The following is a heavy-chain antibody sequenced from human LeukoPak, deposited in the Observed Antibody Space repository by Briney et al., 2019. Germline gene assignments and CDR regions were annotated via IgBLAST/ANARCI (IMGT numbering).Heavy chain of an antibody. CDR2: VRYDGSNG. Sequence: PGGSLRLSCAASGFTFSSYGMHWVRQAPGKGLEWVAFVRYDGSNGYDADSVKGRFTISRDNSKNTLYLQMNTLRAEDTAVYYCAKDSAGYSSVWSPYYSYMDVWGKGTTVTVSS. J-gene: IGHJ6*03. D-gene: IGHD6-19*01. CDR1: GFTFSSYG. CDR3: AKDSAGYSSVWSPYYSYMDV. V-gene: IGHV3-30*02.